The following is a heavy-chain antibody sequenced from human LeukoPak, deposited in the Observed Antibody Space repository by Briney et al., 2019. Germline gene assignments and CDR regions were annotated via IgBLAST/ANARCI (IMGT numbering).Heavy chain of an antibody. D-gene: IGHD3-22*01. CDR1: GGSISSYY. V-gene: IGHV4-59*08. Sequence: PSETLSLTCTVSGGSISSYYWSWVRQPPGKGLEGIGYIYYSGSTNHNPSLKSRVTISVDTSKNQFSLKLSSVTAADTAVYYCARNYYDSSAGAFDIWGQGTMVTVSS. J-gene: IGHJ3*02. CDR2: IYYSGST. CDR3: ARNYYDSSAGAFDI.